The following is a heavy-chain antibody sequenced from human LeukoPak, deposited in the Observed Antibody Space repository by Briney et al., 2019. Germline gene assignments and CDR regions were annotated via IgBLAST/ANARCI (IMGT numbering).Heavy chain of an antibody. CDR3: ARAWGPPARPRDNPTDY. D-gene: IGHD1-1*01. CDR2: INPNSGGT. V-gene: IGHV1-2*02. Sequence: GASVKVSCKASGYTFTGYYMHWVRQAPGQGLEWMGWINPNSGGTNYAQRFQGRVTMTRDTSISTAYMELSRLRSDDTAVYYCARAWGPPARPRDNPTDYWGQGTLVTVSS. J-gene: IGHJ4*02. CDR1: GYTFTGYY.